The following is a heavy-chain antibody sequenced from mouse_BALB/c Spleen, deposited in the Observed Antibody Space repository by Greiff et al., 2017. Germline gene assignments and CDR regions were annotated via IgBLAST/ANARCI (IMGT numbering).Heavy chain of an antibody. V-gene: IGHV5-17*02. Sequence: EVQGVESGGGLVQPGGSRKLSCAASGFTFSSFGMHWVRQAPEKGLEWVAYISSGSSTIHYADTVKGRFTISRDNPKNTLFLQMTSLRSEDTAMYYCARNDNGYDFDYWGQGTTLTVSS. D-gene: IGHD1-2*01. CDR2: ISSGSSTI. CDR1: GFTFSSFG. CDR3: ARNDNGYDFDY. J-gene: IGHJ2*01.